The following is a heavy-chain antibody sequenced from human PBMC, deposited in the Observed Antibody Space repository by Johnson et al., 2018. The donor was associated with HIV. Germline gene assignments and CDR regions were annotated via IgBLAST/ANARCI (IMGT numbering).Heavy chain of an antibody. D-gene: IGHD2-2*01. J-gene: IGHJ3*02. CDR2: IRYDGSNK. CDR1: GFTFSSYG. Sequence: QLVESGGGVVQPGRSLRLSCAASGFTFSSYGMHWVRQAPGKGLEWVAFIRYDGSNKYYADSVKGRFTISRDNSKNTLYLQMNSLRAEDTAVYYCARGDIVVVPAATRAQDAFDIWGQGTMVTVSS. V-gene: IGHV3-33*01. CDR3: ARGDIVVVPAATRAQDAFDI.